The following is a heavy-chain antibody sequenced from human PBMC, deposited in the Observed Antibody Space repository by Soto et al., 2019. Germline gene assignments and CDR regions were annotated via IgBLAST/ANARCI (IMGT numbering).Heavy chain of an antibody. CDR2: IVVGSGNT. Sequence: SVKVSCKASGFTFTSSAVQSVRQARGQRLEWIGWIVVGSGNTNYAQKFQERVTITRDMSTSTAYMELSSLRSEDTAVYYCAAGRGDYSSGYYHGPYWGQGTLVTVSS. J-gene: IGHJ4*02. D-gene: IGHD3-22*01. CDR1: GFTFTSSA. CDR3: AAGRGDYSSGYYHGPY. V-gene: IGHV1-58*01.